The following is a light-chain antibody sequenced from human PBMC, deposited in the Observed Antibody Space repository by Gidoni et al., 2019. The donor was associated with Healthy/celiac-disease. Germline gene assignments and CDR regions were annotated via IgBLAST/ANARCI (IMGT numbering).Light chain of an antibody. CDR2: DNN. CDR1: SSNIGNNY. J-gene: IGLJ3*02. CDR3: GTWDSSLSAFWV. V-gene: IGLV1-51*01. Sequence: QSVLTQPPSVSAAPGQTVTISCSGSSSNIGNNYVSWYQQLPGTAPKLLIYDNNKRPSGIPDRFSGSKSGTSATLGITGLQTGDEADYYGGTWDSSLSAFWVFGGGTKLTVL.